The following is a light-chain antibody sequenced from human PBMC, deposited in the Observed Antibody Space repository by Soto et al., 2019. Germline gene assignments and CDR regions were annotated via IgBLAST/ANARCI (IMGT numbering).Light chain of an antibody. V-gene: IGKV3-20*01. CDR1: QSVSRSY. CDR3: QDYGSTQCT. J-gene: IGKJ1*01. CDR2: AAF. Sequence: MLSPRTLSLSPGERATLSCRASQSVSRSYLAWYQQQAGRAPGLLIYAAFNRATGVPDRFCGGEASTDFSLTIIRLLPEEDAVYYCCQDYGSTQCTFGQGTKLDI.